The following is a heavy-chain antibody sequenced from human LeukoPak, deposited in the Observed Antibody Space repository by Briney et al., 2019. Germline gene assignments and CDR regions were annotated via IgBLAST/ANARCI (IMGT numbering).Heavy chain of an antibody. CDR1: GYTFTGYY. CDR2: INPNSGGT. Sequence: ASVKVSCKASGYTFTGYYMHWVRQAPGQGLEWMGWINPNSGGTNYAQNFQGRVTMTRDTSISTAYMELSRLRSDDTAVYYCAREQYEQQSESGWFDPWGQGTLVTVSS. V-gene: IGHV1-2*02. D-gene: IGHD6-13*01. J-gene: IGHJ5*02. CDR3: AREQYEQQSESGWFDP.